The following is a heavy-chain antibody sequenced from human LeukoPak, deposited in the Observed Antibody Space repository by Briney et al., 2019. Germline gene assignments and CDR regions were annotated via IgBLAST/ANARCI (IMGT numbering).Heavy chain of an antibody. CDR3: ARGRITMVRGVIISWFDP. Sequence: KPSETLSLTCAVYGGSFSGYYWSWIRQPPGKGLEWIGEINHSGSTNYNPSLKSRVTISVDTSKNQFSLKLSSVTAADTAVYYCARGRITMVRGVIISWFDPWGQGTLVTVSS. V-gene: IGHV4-34*01. D-gene: IGHD3-10*01. J-gene: IGHJ5*02. CDR2: INHSGST. CDR1: GGSFSGYY.